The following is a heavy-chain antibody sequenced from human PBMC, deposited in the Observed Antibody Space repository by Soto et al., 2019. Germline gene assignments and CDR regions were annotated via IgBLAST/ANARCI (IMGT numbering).Heavy chain of an antibody. J-gene: IGHJ3*02. Sequence: PSETLSLTCTVSGGSIISGGYYWIWIRQHPGKGLEWIGYIYYSGSTYYNPSLKSRVTISVDTSKNQFSLKLSSVTAADTAVYYCARDSAADYDFWSGYSYDAFDIWGQGTMVTVSS. CDR2: IYYSGST. CDR1: GGSIISGGYY. CDR3: ARDSAADYDFWSGYSYDAFDI. V-gene: IGHV4-31*03. D-gene: IGHD3-3*01.